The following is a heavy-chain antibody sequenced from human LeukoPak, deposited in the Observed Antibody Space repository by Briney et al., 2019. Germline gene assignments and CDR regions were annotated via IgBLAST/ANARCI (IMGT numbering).Heavy chain of an antibody. CDR1: GYAFTSYY. J-gene: IGHJ4*02. D-gene: IGHD5-24*01. CDR2: INPNSGGT. V-gene: IGHV1-2*02. Sequence: GASVKVSCKASGYAFTSYYMNWVRQAPGQGLEWMGWINPNSGGTNYAQKFQGRVTMTRDTSISTAYMELSRLRSDDTAVYYCARDHGDGYNNFYFDYWGQGTLVTVSS. CDR3: ARDHGDGYNNFYFDY.